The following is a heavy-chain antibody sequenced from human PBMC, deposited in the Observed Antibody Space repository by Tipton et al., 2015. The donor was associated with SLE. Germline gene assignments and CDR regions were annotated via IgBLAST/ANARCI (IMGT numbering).Heavy chain of an antibody. D-gene: IGHD2-15*01. CDR3: AKEDMEYFDY. V-gene: IGHV3-43*01. Sequence: SLRLSCAASGFTFDDYTMHWVRQAPGKGLEWVSLMSWDGGSTYYAESVKGRFTLSSDNSKNTLYLQMNSLRAEDTAVYYCAKEDMEYFDYWGQGTLVTVSS. J-gene: IGHJ4*02. CDR1: GFTFDDYT. CDR2: MSWDGGST.